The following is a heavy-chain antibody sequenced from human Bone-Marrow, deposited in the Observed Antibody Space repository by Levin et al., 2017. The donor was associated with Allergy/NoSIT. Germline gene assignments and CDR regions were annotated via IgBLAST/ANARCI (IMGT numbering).Heavy chain of an antibody. D-gene: IGHD2-15*01. J-gene: IGHJ4*02. CDR2: ISGSSSYI. Sequence: GESLKISCAASGFSFSSYSMIWVRQAPGKGLESVSCISGSSSYIYYADSVKGRFTISRDNAKNSLYLQMNSLRAEDTAMYYCASWRDCSGGVCSTGKSDYWGQGTLVTVSS. V-gene: IGHV3-21*01. CDR1: GFSFSSYS. CDR3: ASWRDCSGGVCSTGKSDY.